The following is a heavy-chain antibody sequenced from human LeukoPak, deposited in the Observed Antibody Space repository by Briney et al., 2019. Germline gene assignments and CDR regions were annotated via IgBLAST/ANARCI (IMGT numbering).Heavy chain of an antibody. J-gene: IGHJ4*02. CDR2: IKQDGSEK. CDR3: ARDRLYGSGSYSDY. V-gene: IGHV3-7*01. Sequence: SGGSLRLSCAASGFTFSSYWMSWVRQAPGKGLEWVANIKQDGSEKYYVDSVKGRFTISRDNAKNSLYLQMNSLRAEDTAVYYCARDRLYGSGSYSDYWGQGTLSPSPQ. D-gene: IGHD3-10*01. CDR1: GFTFSSYW.